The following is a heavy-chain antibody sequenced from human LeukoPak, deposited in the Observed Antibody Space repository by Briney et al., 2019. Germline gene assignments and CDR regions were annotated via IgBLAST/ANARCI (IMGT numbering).Heavy chain of an antibody. CDR3: AREGPQGRTPNWFDP. CDR2: IYTTGST. J-gene: IGHJ5*02. D-gene: IGHD2-15*01. CDR1: GGSISSSRYY. Sequence: SETLSLTCTVSGGSISSSRYYWSWIRQPAGKGLEWIGRIYTTGSTNYNPSLKSRVTMSVDTSKNQFSLKLNSVTAADTAVYYCAREGPQGRTPNWFDPWGQGTLVTVSP. V-gene: IGHV4-61*02.